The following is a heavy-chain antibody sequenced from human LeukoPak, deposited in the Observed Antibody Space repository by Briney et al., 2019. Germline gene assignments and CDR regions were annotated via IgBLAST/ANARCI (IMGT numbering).Heavy chain of an antibody. J-gene: IGHJ5*01. V-gene: IGHV3-33*06. CDR3: AKDAQRGFDYSNSLES. CDR1: GFTFNHYA. D-gene: IGHD4-11*01. CDR2: IWHDGSSQ. Sequence: GGSLRLSCVASGFTFNHYAMHWVRQAPGKGLEWVAVIWHDGSSQYYADSVKGRSTISRDNSMKTLYLEMNSLRVEDTAVYYCAKDAQRGFDYSNSLESWGQGTLVTVSS.